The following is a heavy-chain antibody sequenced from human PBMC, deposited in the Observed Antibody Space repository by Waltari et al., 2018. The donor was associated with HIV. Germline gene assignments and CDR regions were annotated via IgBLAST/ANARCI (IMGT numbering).Heavy chain of an antibody. V-gene: IGHV4-30-4*01. CDR1: LFPITTAYLP. CDR2: IDYSGST. D-gene: IGHD3-22*01. J-gene: IGHJ4*02. CDR3: ARVEDYDSRGYPPNY. Sequence: QVPLPASGPCLAQPSHALSPTCPVPLFPITTAYLPSSCTRQHPGKCLVWIGYIDYSGSTYYNPALKSRVTISADTSKNKFSLKLSSVTAADTAVYYWARVEDYDSRGYPPNYWGQGTLVTVSS.